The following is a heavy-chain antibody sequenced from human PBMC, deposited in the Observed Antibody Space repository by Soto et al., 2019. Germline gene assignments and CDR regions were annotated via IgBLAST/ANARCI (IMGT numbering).Heavy chain of an antibody. CDR1: GGSISSYY. CDR2: IYYSGST. CDR3: ARCYGSAIDY. Sequence: SETLSLTCTVSGGSISSYYWSWIRQPPGKGLEWIGYIYYSGSTNYNPSLKSRVTISVDTSKNQFSLKLSSVTAADTAVYYCARCYGSAIDYWGQGTLVTVSS. V-gene: IGHV4-59*08. J-gene: IGHJ4*02. D-gene: IGHD1-26*01.